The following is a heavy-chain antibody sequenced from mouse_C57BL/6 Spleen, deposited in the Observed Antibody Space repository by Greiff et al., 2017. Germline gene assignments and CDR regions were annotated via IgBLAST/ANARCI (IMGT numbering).Heavy chain of an antibody. V-gene: IGHV1-69*01. J-gene: IGHJ2*01. D-gene: IGHD3-2*02. CDR3: AREGDSSDLNYFDY. CDR1: GYTFTSYW. Sequence: QVQLQQPGAELVMPGASVKLSCKASGYTFTSYWMHWVKQRPGQGLEWIGDIDPSDSYTNYNQKFKGKSTLTVDKSSSTAYMQLSSLTSEDSAVYYCAREGDSSDLNYFDYWGQGTTLTVSS. CDR2: IDPSDSYT.